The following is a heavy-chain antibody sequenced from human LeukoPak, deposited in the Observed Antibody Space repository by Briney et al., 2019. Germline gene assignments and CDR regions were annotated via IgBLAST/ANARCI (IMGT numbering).Heavy chain of an antibody. D-gene: IGHD3-10*01. V-gene: IGHV1-18*01. J-gene: IGHJ6*03. Sequence: ASVKVSCKASGYTFTSYGISWVRQAPGQGLEWMGWISAYNGNTNYAQKLQGRVTMTRNTSISTAYMGLSSLRSEDTAVYYCARGDRSMVRAQGHYYMDVWGKGTTVTISS. CDR1: GYTFTSYG. CDR3: ARGDRSMVRAQGHYYMDV. CDR2: ISAYNGNT.